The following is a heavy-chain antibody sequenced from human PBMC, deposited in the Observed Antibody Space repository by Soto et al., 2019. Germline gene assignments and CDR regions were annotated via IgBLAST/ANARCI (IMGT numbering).Heavy chain of an antibody. Sequence: GGSLRLSCVASGFDFNRYSMNWVRQAPGEGLEWISYINSGSTSVFYADSVRGRCTISRDNAKNSLYLQMYSLRAEDTAVYYCTSSTSPDAYWGQGTLVTVSS. CDR3: TSSTSPDAY. CDR1: GFDFNRYS. J-gene: IGHJ4*02. V-gene: IGHV3-48*04. CDR2: INSGSTSV. D-gene: IGHD2-2*01.